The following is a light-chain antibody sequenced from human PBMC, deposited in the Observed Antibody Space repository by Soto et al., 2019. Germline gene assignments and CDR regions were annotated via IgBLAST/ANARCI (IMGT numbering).Light chain of an antibody. CDR1: QSVSSY. J-gene: IGKJ2*01. CDR2: DAS. CDR3: QQRSNWPPT. V-gene: IGKV3-11*01. Sequence: EIVLTQSPATLSLSPGERATLSCRASQSVSSYLAWYQQKPGQAPRLLIYDASNRATGIPARFSGSGSGTDFTLTISSLEPEDFAVCSCQQRSNWPPTFGQGTKLEIK.